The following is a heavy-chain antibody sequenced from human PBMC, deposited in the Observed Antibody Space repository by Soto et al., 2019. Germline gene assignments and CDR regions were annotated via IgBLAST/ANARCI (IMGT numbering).Heavy chain of an antibody. CDR3: GRDSWLDY. CDR1: GYTFTSYD. V-gene: IGHV1-8*01. Sequence: ASVKVSCKASGYTFTSYDINWVRQATGQGLEWMGWMSPNSGNTGYAQKFKGRVTMTRNTSISTAYMELRSLRSEDTAVYYWGRDSWLDYWGQGTLVTVSS. J-gene: IGHJ4*02. CDR2: MSPNSGNT.